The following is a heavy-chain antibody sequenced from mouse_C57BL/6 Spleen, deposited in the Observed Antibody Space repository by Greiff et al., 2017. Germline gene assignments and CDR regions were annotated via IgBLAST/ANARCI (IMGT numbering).Heavy chain of an antibody. D-gene: IGHD2-4*01. CDR3: AIYYEYDGPLAMDY. V-gene: IGHV1-64*01. CDR2: IHPNSGST. J-gene: IGHJ4*01. CDR1: GYTFTSYW. Sequence: QVQLQQPGAELVKPGASVKLSCKASGYTFTSYWMHWVKQRPGQGLEWIGMIHPNSGSTNYNEKFKSKATLTVDKSSSTAYMHLSSLTSEDSAVYYCAIYYEYDGPLAMDYWGQGTSVTVSS.